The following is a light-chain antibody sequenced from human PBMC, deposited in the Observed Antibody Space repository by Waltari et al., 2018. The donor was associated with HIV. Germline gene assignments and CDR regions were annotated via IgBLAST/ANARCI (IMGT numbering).Light chain of an antibody. CDR1: SSDVGGYKY. CDR3: LSYTGSNNLVV. CDR2: EVS. V-gene: IGLV2-8*01. Sequence: QSALTQPPPASGSPGQSVTISCTGTSSDVGGYKYVSWYQQHPGKAPKLMIYEVSKRPSGVPDRFSGSKSGNTASLTVSGLQAEDEADYYCLSYTGSNNLVVFGGGTKLTVL. J-gene: IGLJ2*01.